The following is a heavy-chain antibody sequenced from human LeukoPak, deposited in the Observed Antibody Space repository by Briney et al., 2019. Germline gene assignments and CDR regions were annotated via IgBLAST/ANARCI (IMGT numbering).Heavy chain of an antibody. D-gene: IGHD3-10*01. CDR2: IIPTLGIA. V-gene: IGHV1-69*04. Sequence: SVKVSCKASGGTFSSYAISWVRQAPGQGLEWMGRIIPTLGIANYAQKFQGRVTITADKSTSTAYMELSSLRSEDTAVYYCASNYYGSGIAGGPHPQYYYYYGMDVWGQGTTVTVSS. CDR1: GGTFSSYA. J-gene: IGHJ6*02. CDR3: ASNYYGSGIAGGPHPQYYYYYGMDV.